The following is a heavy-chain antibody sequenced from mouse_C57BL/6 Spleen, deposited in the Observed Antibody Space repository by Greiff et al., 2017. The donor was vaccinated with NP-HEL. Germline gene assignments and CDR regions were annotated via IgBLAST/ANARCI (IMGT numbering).Heavy chain of an antibody. CDR1: GYTFTDYE. D-gene: IGHD1-1*01. V-gene: IGHV1-15*01. J-gene: IGHJ2*01. CDR3: TRGATVVPFDY. CDR2: IDPETGGT. Sequence: VKLQESGAELVRPGASVTLSCKASGYTFTDYEMHWVKQTPVHGLEWIGAIDPETGGTAYNQKFKGKAILTADKSSSTAYMELRSLTSEDSAVYYCTRGATVVPFDYWGQGTTLTVSS.